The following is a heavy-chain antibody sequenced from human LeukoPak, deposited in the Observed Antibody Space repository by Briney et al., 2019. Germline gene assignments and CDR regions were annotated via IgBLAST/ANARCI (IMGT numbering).Heavy chain of an antibody. J-gene: IGHJ4*02. CDR1: GGSISSSSYY. CDR2: INHSGST. D-gene: IGHD3-10*01. CDR3: ARRGVARLY. V-gene: IGHV4-39*07. Sequence: SETLSLTCTVSGGSISSSSYYWGWIRQPPGKGLEWIGEINHSGSTNYNPSLKSRVTISVDTSKNQFSLKLSSVTAADTAVYYCARRGVARLYWGQGTLVTVSS.